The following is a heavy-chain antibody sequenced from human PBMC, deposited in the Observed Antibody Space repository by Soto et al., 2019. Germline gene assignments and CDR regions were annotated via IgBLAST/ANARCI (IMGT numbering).Heavy chain of an antibody. CDR2: IRSKAYGGTT. V-gene: IGHV3-49*04. Sequence: GGSLRLSCRASGFTFDDYAMSWVRQAPGKGLEGVGFIRSKAYGGTTEYAASVKGRFTISRDDSKSFAYLQMNSLNTEDTAVYFCARDGDYFVSGTYGYLDYWGRGTLVTVSS. D-gene: IGHD3-10*01. CDR1: GFTFDDYA. CDR3: ARDGDYFVSGTYGYLDY. J-gene: IGHJ4*02.